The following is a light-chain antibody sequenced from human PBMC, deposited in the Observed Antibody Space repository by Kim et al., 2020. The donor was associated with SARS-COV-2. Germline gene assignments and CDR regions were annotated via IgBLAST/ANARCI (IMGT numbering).Light chain of an antibody. J-gene: IGLJ3*02. CDR1: SLRSYY. CDR3: NSRDNSGNHWV. V-gene: IGLV3-19*01. CDR2: GKN. Sequence: ALGQTIRITCQGDSLRSYYANWFQQKPGQAPVLLIYGKNNRPSAIPDRFSGSSSGNTASLTITGAQAEDEADYYCNSRDNSGNHWVFGGGTKLTVL.